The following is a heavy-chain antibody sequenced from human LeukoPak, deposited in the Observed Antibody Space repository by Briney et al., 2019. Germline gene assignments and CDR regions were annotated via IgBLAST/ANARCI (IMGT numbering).Heavy chain of an antibody. CDR1: GYTFTSYG. CDR2: ISAYNGNT. V-gene: IGHV1-18*01. J-gene: IGHJ6*02. Sequence: ASVKVSCKASGYTFTSYGISWVRQAPGQGLEWMGWISAYNGNTNYAQKLQGRVTMTTDTSTSTAYMELRSLRSDDTAVYYCARDGGYCSGGSCYGAEYGMDVWGQGTLVTVSS. CDR3: ARDGGYCSGGSCYGAEYGMDV. D-gene: IGHD2-15*01.